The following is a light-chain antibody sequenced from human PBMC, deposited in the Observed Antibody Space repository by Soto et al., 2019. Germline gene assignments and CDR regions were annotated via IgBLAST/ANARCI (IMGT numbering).Light chain of an antibody. CDR1: SSDVGSYNL. V-gene: IGLV2-23*01. Sequence: QSVLTQPASVSGSPGPSITISCTGTSSDVGSYNLVSWYQQHPGKAPKLMLYEGSKRPSGVSNRFSGSKSGNTASLTISGLQAEDEADYYCCSYAGSSTVVFGGGTKLTVL. J-gene: IGLJ2*01. CDR2: EGS. CDR3: CSYAGSSTVV.